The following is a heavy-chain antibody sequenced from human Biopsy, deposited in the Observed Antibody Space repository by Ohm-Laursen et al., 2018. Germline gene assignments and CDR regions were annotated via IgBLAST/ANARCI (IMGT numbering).Heavy chain of an antibody. D-gene: IGHD3-10*01. V-gene: IGHV4-61*08. CDR2: IYYSWTT. CDR1: GGSVRSPDHR. Sequence: PSDTLSLTCTVSGGSVRSPDHRWNWVRRGPGKGLEWIGNIYYSWTTLYNPSLSGRVTMDLDRSTNQFSLKLKSVTSADTAVYFCARAYFYGMGTSNYFLDSWGQGALVTVSS. J-gene: IGHJ4*02. CDR3: ARAYFYGMGTSNYFLDS.